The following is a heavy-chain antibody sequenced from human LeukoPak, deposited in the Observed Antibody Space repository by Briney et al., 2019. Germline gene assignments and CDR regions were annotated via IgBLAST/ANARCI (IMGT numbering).Heavy chain of an antibody. D-gene: IGHD5-24*01. CDR2: IYYSGST. Sequence: SETLSLTCIVSGGSISSYYWSWIRQPPGKGLEWIGYIYYSGSTNYNPSLKSRVTISVDTSKNQFSLKLSSVTAADTAVYYCARAGGMASFDYWGQGTLVTVSS. J-gene: IGHJ4*02. CDR3: ARAGGMASFDY. CDR1: GGSISSYY. V-gene: IGHV4-59*08.